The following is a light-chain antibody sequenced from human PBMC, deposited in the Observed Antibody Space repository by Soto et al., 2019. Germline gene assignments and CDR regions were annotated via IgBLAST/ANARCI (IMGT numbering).Light chain of an antibody. CDR2: EGS. Sequence: QSALTQPASVSGSPGQSITISCTGTSSDVGSYNLVSWYQQHPGKAPKPMMYEGSKRPSGVSNRFSGAKSGNTASLPISGLQAEDEADYYCCSYAGSSTEVFGEGTKLTVL. J-gene: IGLJ2*01. CDR3: CSYAGSSTEV. CDR1: SSDVGSYNL. V-gene: IGLV2-23*01.